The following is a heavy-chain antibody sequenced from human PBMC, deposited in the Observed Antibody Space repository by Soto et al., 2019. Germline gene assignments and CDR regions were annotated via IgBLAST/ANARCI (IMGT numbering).Heavy chain of an antibody. J-gene: IGHJ4*02. CDR3: VRDPQRNDY. CDR1: GYDFNSYG. V-gene: IGHV1-18*04. Sequence: QVKLVQSGAEVKKPGASVKVSCKASGYDFNSYGISWVRQAPGQGLEWMGWISASNGNRDYAQQFQGRVTMTSDTSRTTAYMELRSLRSDDTAVYYCVRDPQRNDYWGQGTLVNVSS. D-gene: IGHD2-2*01. CDR2: ISASNGNR.